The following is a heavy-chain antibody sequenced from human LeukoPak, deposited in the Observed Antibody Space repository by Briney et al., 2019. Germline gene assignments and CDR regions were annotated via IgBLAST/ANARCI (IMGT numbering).Heavy chain of an antibody. D-gene: IGHD3-22*01. Sequence: GGSLRLSCAASGFTFSSHGMHWVRQAPGKGLEWVAFIRYDGSNKYYADSVKGRFTISRDNSKDTLYLQMNSLRAEDTAVYYCATSLWEVAVIGAFDIWGQGTMVTVSS. CDR2: IRYDGSNK. CDR1: GFTFSSHG. J-gene: IGHJ3*02. V-gene: IGHV3-30*02. CDR3: ATSLWEVAVIGAFDI.